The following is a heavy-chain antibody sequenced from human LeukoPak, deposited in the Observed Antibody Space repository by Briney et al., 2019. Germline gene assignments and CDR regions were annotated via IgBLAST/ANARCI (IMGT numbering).Heavy chain of an antibody. D-gene: IGHD3-16*01. Sequence: GGSLRLSCAASGFTFSSYGMHWVRQAPGKGLVWVSRIKGDGSSTSYADSVKGRLTISRDNAKNTVYLQMNSLRGEDTAVYYCARGIPNSYGKDYWGQGTLVTVSS. J-gene: IGHJ4*02. CDR3: ARGIPNSYGKDY. V-gene: IGHV3-74*01. CDR1: GFTFSSYG. CDR2: IKGDGSST.